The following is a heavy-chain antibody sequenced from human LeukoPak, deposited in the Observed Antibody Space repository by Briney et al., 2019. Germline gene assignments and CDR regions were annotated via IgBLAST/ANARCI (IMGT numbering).Heavy chain of an antibody. V-gene: IGHV4-39*07. CDR1: GGSISSSSYY. CDR3: ARMSGITMIVVKNYYMDV. Sequence: NPSETLSLTCTVSGGSISSSSYYWGWIRQPPGKGLEWIGEINHSGSTNYNPSLKSRVTISVDTSKNQFSLKLSSVTAADTAVYYCARMSGITMIVVKNYYMDVWGKGTTVTISS. CDR2: INHSGST. J-gene: IGHJ6*03. D-gene: IGHD3-22*01.